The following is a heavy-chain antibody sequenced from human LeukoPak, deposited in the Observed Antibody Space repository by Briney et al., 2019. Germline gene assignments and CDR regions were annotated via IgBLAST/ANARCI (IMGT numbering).Heavy chain of an antibody. CDR2: FDPEDGET. CDR3: ATEHYDSSGYYRNP. V-gene: IGHV1-24*01. CDR1: GYTLTELS. J-gene: IGHJ5*02. D-gene: IGHD3-22*01. Sequence: VASVKVSCKVSGYTLTELSMHWVRQAPGKGLEWMGGFDPEDGETIYAQKFQGRVTMTEDTSTDTAYMVLSSLRSEDTAVYYCATEHYDSSGYYRNPWGQGTLVTVSS.